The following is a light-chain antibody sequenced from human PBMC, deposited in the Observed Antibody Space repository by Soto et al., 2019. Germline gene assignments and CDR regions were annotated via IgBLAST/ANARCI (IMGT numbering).Light chain of an antibody. V-gene: IGKV3-15*01. Sequence: ETVMTQSPATLSVSPGEGATLSCRASQSVGRDLAWYQQKPGQAPRLLIYGASTRATGIPARFTGSGSGTEFTLAINSLQSEGFAVYWCQQYNTWPPTFGPGTNVDI. CDR2: GAS. J-gene: IGKJ3*01. CDR1: QSVGRD. CDR3: QQYNTWPPT.